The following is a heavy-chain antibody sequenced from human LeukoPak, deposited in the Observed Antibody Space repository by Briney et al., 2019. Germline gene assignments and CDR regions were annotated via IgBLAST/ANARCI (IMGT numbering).Heavy chain of an antibody. V-gene: IGHV4-39*07. J-gene: IGHJ5*02. CDR2: IYYSGST. D-gene: IGHD3-10*01. CDR3: AREVNHYGLRRNSFDP. CDR1: GGSISSSSYY. Sequence: PSETLSLTCTVSGGSISSSSYYWGWIRQPPGKGLEWIGSIYYSGSTYYNPSLKSRVTISVDTSKNQFSLKLSSVTAADTAIYYCAREVNHYGLRRNSFDPWGQGTKVTVPS.